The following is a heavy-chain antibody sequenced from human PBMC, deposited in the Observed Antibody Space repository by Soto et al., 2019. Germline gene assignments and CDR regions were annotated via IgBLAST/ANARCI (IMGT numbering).Heavy chain of an antibody. Sequence: QVHLVQSGAEVKKPGASVKVSCKGSGYAFTTYGITWVRQAPGQGLEWMGWISAHNGNTNYAQKLQGRVTVTRDTSTSTAYMELRILRSDDTAVYYCARGRYGDYWGQGARVTVSS. D-gene: IGHD1-1*01. V-gene: IGHV1-18*01. J-gene: IGHJ4*02. CDR1: GYAFTTYG. CDR2: ISAHNGNT. CDR3: ARGRYGDY.